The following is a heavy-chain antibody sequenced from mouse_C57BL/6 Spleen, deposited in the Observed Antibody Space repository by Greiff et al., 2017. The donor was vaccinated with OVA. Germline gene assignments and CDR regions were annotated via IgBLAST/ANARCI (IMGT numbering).Heavy chain of an antibody. CDR1: GFSFNTYA. J-gene: IGHJ1*03. CDR2: IRSKSNNYAT. D-gene: IGHD1-1*01. CDR3: VRLYYGDWYFDV. Sequence: EVQLVESGGGLVQPKGSLKLSCAASGFSFNTYAMNWVRQAPGKGLEWVARIRSKSNNYATYYADSVKDRFTISRDDSESMLYLQMNNLKTEDTAMYYCVRLYYGDWYFDVWGTGTTVTVSS. V-gene: IGHV10-1*01.